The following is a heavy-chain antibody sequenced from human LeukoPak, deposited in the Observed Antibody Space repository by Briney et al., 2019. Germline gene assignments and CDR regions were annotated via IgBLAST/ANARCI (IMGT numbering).Heavy chain of an antibody. Sequence: GGSLRLSCEASGFAFSFFAMSWLRQAPGQGLEWVSTINANSGTRSYAASVRGRFTISRDNSKNTLYLQLNTLRADDTAVYYCAKPISGGLAVTADWFAPWGQGTLVVVSS. CDR3: AKPISGGLAVTADWFAP. V-gene: IGHV3-23*01. CDR2: INANSGTR. CDR1: GFAFSFFA. J-gene: IGHJ5*01. D-gene: IGHD6-19*01.